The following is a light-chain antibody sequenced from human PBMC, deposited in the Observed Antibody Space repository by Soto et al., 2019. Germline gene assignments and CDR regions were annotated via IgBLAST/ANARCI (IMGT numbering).Light chain of an antibody. CDR2: AAS. CDR3: QQFNSSPLT. CDR1: QGISSY. V-gene: IGKV1-9*01. J-gene: IGKJ3*01. Sequence: DIQLTQSPSFLSASVGDRVTITCRASQGISSYLVWYQQKPGKAPKLLIYAASTLQRGVPSRFSGSGSGTEFTLTIGSLQPEDFATYYCQQFNSSPLTFGPGTKVDIK.